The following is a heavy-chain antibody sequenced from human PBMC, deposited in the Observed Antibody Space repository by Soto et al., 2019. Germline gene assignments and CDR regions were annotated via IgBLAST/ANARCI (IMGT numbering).Heavy chain of an antibody. CDR2: INHTGGT. V-gene: IGHV4-34*08. D-gene: IGHD3-3*01. CDR3: ATRITVFGLLIPPFDP. CDR1: GGTVNVYY. J-gene: IGHJ5*02. Sequence: PSDTLSLTCAACGGTVNVYYWNWIRKPPGKGLEWIGEINHTGGTHYNPSLKSRVTMSVDTSKNQFSLRLSSVTAADTAIYYCATRITVFGLLIPPFDPWGQGTQVTVSS.